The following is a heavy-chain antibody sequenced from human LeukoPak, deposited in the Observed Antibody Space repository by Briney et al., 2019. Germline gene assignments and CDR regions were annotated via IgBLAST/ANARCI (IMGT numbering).Heavy chain of an antibody. D-gene: IGHD3-10*01. CDR2: ITWDGGST. J-gene: IGHJ4*02. CDR3: AKDFYGSGSYYGIGDY. Sequence: GGSLRLSCAASGFTFDDYAMHWVRQAPGKGLEWVSLITWDGGSTYYADSVKGRFTISRDNSKNSLYLQMNSLRPEDTALYYCAKDFYGSGSYYGIGDYWGQGTLVTVSS. V-gene: IGHV3-43D*03. CDR1: GFTFDDYA.